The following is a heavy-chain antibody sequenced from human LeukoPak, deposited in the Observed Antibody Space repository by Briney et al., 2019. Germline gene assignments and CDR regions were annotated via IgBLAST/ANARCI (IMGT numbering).Heavy chain of an antibody. D-gene: IGHD3-3*01. Sequence: SETLSLTCTVSGGSISSGDYDWGWIRQPPGKGLEWIGYIYYSGSTYYNPSLKSRVTISVDTSNNQFSLKLSSVTAADTAVYYCARDRITIETRAFDIWGQGTMVTVSS. CDR2: IYYSGST. CDR1: GGSISSGDYD. J-gene: IGHJ3*02. CDR3: ARDRITIETRAFDI. V-gene: IGHV4-30-4*08.